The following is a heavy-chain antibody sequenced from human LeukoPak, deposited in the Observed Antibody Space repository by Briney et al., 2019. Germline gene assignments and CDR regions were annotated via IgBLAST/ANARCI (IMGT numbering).Heavy chain of an antibody. Sequence: PEGSLRLSCAASGFTFRSYSMNWVRQAPGKGLEWVSSISSSSSYIYYADSVKGRFTISRDNAKNSLYLQMNSLRAEDTAVYYCARDQSGITGTIWFDPWGQGTLVTVSS. CDR3: ARDQSGITGTIWFDP. CDR2: ISSSSSYI. V-gene: IGHV3-21*01. CDR1: GFTFRSYS. J-gene: IGHJ5*02. D-gene: IGHD1-7*01.